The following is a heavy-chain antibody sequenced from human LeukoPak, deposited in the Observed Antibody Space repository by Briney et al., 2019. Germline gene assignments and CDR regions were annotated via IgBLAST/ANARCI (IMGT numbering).Heavy chain of an antibody. CDR2: INWNSDKI. CDR3: GKDMRKKSDCPSFDS. Sequence: GGSLRLSCAASGFTFDDYAMHWVRQTPGKGLEWVSGINWNSDKIAYADSVKGRFTISRDNAKNSLYLQMNGLRSEDTALYYCGKDMRKKSDCPSFDSWGQGTQVTVSS. D-gene: IGHD2-21*01. CDR1: GFTFDDYA. V-gene: IGHV3-9*01. J-gene: IGHJ4*02.